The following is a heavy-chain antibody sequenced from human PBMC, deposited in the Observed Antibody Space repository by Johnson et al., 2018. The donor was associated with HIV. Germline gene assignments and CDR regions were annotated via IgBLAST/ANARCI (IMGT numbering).Heavy chain of an antibody. J-gene: IGHJ3*02. V-gene: IGHV3-30*14. CDR3: AKGGVGRDGNRDAFDR. CDR1: GFTFSSYA. Sequence: QVQLVESGGGVVQPGRSLRLSCAASGFTFSSYAMHWVRQAPGKGLEWVAVISYDGSNTYSADSVKGRFTISRDNAKNSLYLQMNSLRAGDTAVYYCAKGGVGRDGNRDAFDRWGQGRMVTVSS. D-gene: IGHD5-24*01. CDR2: ISYDGSNT.